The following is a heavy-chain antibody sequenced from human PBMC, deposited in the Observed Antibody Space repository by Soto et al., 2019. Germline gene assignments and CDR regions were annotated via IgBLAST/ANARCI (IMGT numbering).Heavy chain of an antibody. Sequence: GGPRTLSCGACGFSCSGCSMYWVRKAPGKGLEWVSYISSSSSPIYYADSVKGRFTISRDNAKNSLYLQMNSLRDEDTAVYYCAISRRYSGGSHNGRYVWCQGTTVTSP. CDR2: ISSSSSPI. CDR3: AISRRYSGGSHNGRYV. D-gene: IGHD6-19*01. J-gene: IGHJ6*02. V-gene: IGHV3-48*02. CDR1: GFSCSGCS.